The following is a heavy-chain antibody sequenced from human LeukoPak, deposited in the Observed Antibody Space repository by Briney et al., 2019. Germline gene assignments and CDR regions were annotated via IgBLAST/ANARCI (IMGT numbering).Heavy chain of an antibody. CDR3: ARGSWNDATPGY. J-gene: IGHJ4*02. Sequence: ASQTLSLTCTVSGGSISSGDYYWSWIRQPPGKGLEWIGYIYYSGSTYYNPSLKSRVTISVDTSKNQFSLKLSSVTAADTAVYYCARGSWNDATPGYWGQGTLVTVSS. CDR2: IYYSGST. D-gene: IGHD1-1*01. V-gene: IGHV4-30-4*08. CDR1: GGSISSGDYY.